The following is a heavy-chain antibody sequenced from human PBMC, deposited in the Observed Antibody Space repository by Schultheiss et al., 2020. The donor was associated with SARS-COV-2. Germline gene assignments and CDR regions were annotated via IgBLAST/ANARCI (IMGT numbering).Heavy chain of an antibody. Sequence: TLSLTCTVSGGSISSYYWSWIRQPPGKGLEWIGYIYYSGSTNYNPSLKSRVTISVDTSKNQFSLKLSSVTAADTAVYYCARVRVRFSDYWGQGTLVTVSS. J-gene: IGHJ4*02. CDR2: IYYSGST. CDR3: ARVRVRFSDY. V-gene: IGHV4-59*12. CDR1: GGSISSYY. D-gene: IGHD3-3*01.